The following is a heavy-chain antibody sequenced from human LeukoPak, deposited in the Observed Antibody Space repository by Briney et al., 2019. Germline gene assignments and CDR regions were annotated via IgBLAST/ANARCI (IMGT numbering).Heavy chain of an antibody. V-gene: IGHV3-21*01. Sequence: GGSLRLSCAASGFTFSSYSMNWVRQAPGKGLEWVSSISSSSYIYYADSVKGRFTISRGNAKNSLYLQMNSLRAEDTAVYYCARLYYYGSGHRVDYWGQGTLVTVSS. CDR1: GFTFSSYS. D-gene: IGHD3-10*01. CDR3: ARLYYYGSGHRVDY. J-gene: IGHJ4*02. CDR2: ISSSSYI.